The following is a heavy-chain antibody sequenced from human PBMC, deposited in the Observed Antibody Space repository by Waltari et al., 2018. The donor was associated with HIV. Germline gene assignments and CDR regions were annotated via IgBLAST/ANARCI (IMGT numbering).Heavy chain of an antibody. CDR3: ARGSSYAAAGGYQGYCDL. D-gene: IGHD5-12*01. CDR1: GGSFSGYY. Sequence: QGQLQQWGAGLVRPSEHLSLTCSFSGGSFSGYYWSWLRQSPGQGLEWLGEIHESGNTKSGSSLKRRVTLAVDADKYQLAVEVGSVTAADTAVEFGARGSSYAAAGGYQGYCDLWGQGNAVTVSS. CDR2: IHESGNT. V-gene: IGHV4-34*02. J-gene: IGHJ4*02.